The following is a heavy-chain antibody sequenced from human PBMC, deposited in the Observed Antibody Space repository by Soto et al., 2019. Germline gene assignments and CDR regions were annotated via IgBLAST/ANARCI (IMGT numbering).Heavy chain of an antibody. J-gene: IGHJ4*02. V-gene: IGHV3-21*01. D-gene: IGHD5-12*01. CDR2: ISSSSSYI. CDR1: GFTFSVFS. Sequence: GGSLRRSCAASGFTFSVFSMNWVRQAPGKGLEWVSSISSSSSYIYYADSVKGRFTISRDNAKNSLYLQMNSLRAEDTAVYYCARDSGYDWAFFDYWGQGTLVTVSS. CDR3: ARDSGYDWAFFDY.